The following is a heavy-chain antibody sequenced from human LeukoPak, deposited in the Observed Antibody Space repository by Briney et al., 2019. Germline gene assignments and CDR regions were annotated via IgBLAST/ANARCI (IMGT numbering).Heavy chain of an antibody. CDR3: ARVFLPSAAGTSWFDP. D-gene: IGHD6-19*01. CDR2: IIPIFGTA. J-gene: IGHJ5*02. CDR1: GGTFSSYA. V-gene: IGHV1-69*06. Sequence: GASVKVSCKASGGTFSSYAISWVRQAPGQGLEWMGGIIPIFGTANYAQKFQGRVTITADKSTSTAYMELSSLRSEDTAVYYCARVFLPSAAGTSWFDPWGQGTLVTVSS.